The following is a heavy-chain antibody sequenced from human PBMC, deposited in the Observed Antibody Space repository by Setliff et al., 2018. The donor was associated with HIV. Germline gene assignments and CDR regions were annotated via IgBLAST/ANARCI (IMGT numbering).Heavy chain of an antibody. Sequence: ASVKVSCKVSGYTLTELSMHWVRQAPGKGLEWMGGFDPEDVETIYAQKFQGRVTMTEDTSTDTAYMELSSLRSEDTAVYYCAGDRYVEVSSSRSGYFEYWGQGALVTSPQ. D-gene: IGHD6-13*01. CDR3: AGDRYVEVSSSRSGYFEY. J-gene: IGHJ4*02. CDR1: GYTLTELS. CDR2: FDPEDVET. V-gene: IGHV1-24*01.